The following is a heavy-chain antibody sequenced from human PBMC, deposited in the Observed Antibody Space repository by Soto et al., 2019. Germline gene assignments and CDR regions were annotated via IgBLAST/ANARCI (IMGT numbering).Heavy chain of an antibody. Sequence: QVQLVESGGGVVQPGRSLRLSCAASGFTFSRYGMHWVRQAPGKGLEWVAVIWNDGSDKYYADSVKGRFTISRDTSKNTLYLQMNSLRAEDTAVYYCARLQNDYHNYYMDVWGRGTTVTVSS. V-gene: IGHV3-33*01. J-gene: IGHJ6*03. D-gene: IGHD1-1*01. CDR2: IWNDGSDK. CDR3: ARLQNDYHNYYMDV. CDR1: GFTFSRYG.